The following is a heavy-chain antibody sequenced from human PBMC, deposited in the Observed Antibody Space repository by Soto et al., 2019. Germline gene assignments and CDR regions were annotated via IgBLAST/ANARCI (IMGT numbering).Heavy chain of an antibody. CDR2: IYYSGST. Sequence: SETLSLTCTVSGGSISSSSYYWGWIRQPPGKGLEWIGSIYYSGSTYYNPSLKSRVTISVDTSKNQFSLKLSSVTAADTAVYYCARHRGYCSSTSCYWGYYYYYMDVWGKGTTVTVS. CDR1: GGSISSSSYY. CDR3: ARHRGYCSSTSCYWGYYYYYMDV. V-gene: IGHV4-39*01. D-gene: IGHD2-2*01. J-gene: IGHJ6*03.